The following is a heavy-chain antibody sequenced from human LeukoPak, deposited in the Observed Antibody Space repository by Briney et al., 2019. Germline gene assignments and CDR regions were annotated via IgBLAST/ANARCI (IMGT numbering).Heavy chain of an antibody. CDR3: ARDRRDYYDSSGHAFDI. V-gene: IGHV4-31*03. Sequence: KTSETLSLTCTVSGGSISSGGYYWSWIRQHPGKGLEWIGYIYYSGSTYYNSSLKSRVTISVDTSKNQFSLKLSSVTAVDTAVYYGARDRRDYYDSSGHAFDIWGQVTMVTFSS. J-gene: IGHJ3*02. CDR2: IYYSGST. D-gene: IGHD3-22*01. CDR1: GGSISSGGYY.